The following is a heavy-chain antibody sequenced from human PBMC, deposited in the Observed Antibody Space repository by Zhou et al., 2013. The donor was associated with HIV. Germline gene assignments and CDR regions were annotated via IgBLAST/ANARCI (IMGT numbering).Heavy chain of an antibody. CDR2: SYYSGST. D-gene: IGHD1-26*01. V-gene: IGHV4-59*11. CDR1: GASTRSHS. CDR3: ARWDDGSSLHFDY. Sequence: QVQLQESGPGLLKPSETLSLACTVSGASTRSHSWSWIRQPPGKGLEWLGNSYYSGSTYYNPSLKSRLTTSMDTTENQFYLKLSSVTPADTAVYYCARWDDGSSLHFDYWGQGILVIVSS. J-gene: IGHJ4*02.